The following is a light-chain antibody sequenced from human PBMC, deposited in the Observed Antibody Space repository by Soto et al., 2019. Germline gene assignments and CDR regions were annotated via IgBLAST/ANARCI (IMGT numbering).Light chain of an antibody. V-gene: IGKV1-9*01. CDR1: QGISSY. CDR2: AAS. CDR3: QERYINPHT. Sequence: DIQMAQSPSILSSSLGGRVTLTFRASQGISSYLAWYQQKPGRAPKLLIYAASSLQSGVPSRFSGSGSGTEFTLTLSSLQPEDFATYYCQERYINPHTFGQGTKVDI. J-gene: IGKJ1*01.